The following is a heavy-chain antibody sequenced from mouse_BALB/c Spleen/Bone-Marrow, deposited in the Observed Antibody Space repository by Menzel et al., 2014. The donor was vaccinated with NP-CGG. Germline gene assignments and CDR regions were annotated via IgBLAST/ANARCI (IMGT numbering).Heavy chain of an antibody. D-gene: IGHD1-1*01. J-gene: IGHJ4*01. V-gene: IGHV5-17*02. Sequence: EVKLMESGGGLVQPGGSRKLSCAASGFTFSNFGMHWVRQAPEKGLEWVAYISSGSSTIYYADTVKGRFTISRDNPKNTLFLQMTSLRSEDTAMYYCARRASPTGPMDYWGQGTSVTVSP. CDR3: ARRASPTGPMDY. CDR1: GFTFSNFG. CDR2: ISSGSSTI.